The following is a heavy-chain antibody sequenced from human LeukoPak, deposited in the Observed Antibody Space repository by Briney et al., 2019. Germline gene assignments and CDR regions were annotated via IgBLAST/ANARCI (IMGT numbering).Heavy chain of an antibody. CDR3: ARPLQAGTRPSEFDP. CDR2: INPNSGGT. J-gene: IGHJ5*02. Sequence: ASVKVSCKASGYTFTGYYMHWARQAPGQGLEWMGWINPNSGGTNYAQKFQGRVTMTRDTSISTAYMELSRLRSDDTAVHYCARPLQAGTRPSEFDPWGQGTLVTVSS. D-gene: IGHD6-19*01. CDR1: GYTFTGYY. V-gene: IGHV1-2*02.